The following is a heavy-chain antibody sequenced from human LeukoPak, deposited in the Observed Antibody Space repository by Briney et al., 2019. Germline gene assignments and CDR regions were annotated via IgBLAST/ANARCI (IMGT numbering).Heavy chain of an antibody. J-gene: IGHJ4*02. CDR2: IFCGGST. Sequence: SQSPAWPLAAASIASSCSRCIRLPRGGCLGWIGYIFCGGSTTYNRYNPSRKRRVTISVDTSNNQYSLRLTSVTAADTAVYYGAALVGPTKAVDYWGQGTLVTVSS. V-gene: IGHV4-59*01. CDR1: AASIASSC. CDR3: AALVGPTKAVDY. D-gene: IGHD1-26*01.